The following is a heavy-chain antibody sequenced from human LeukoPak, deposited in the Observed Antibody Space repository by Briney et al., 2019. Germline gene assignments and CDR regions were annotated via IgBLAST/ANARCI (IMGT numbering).Heavy chain of an antibody. CDR3: TKREGPMSGSYDYFDP. J-gene: IGHJ5*02. V-gene: IGHV4-4*09. D-gene: IGHD1-26*01. CDR2: IHSNGYA. Sequence: SETLSLTCTVSGGSISGYYWSWIRQPPGQGLEWIAYIHSNGYANYNPSLKSRVTISVDTSKNQFSLKVTSVTAADTAMYYCTKREGPMSGSYDYFDPWGQGTLVTVS. CDR1: GGSISGYY.